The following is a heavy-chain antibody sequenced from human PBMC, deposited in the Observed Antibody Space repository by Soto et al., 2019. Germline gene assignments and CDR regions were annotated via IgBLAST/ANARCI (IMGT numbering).Heavy chain of an antibody. Sequence: EVQLVESGGGLVQSGRSLRLSCAASGFRFDDYAMHWVLQAPGKGMEWLSGISWNHVITGYADSVKGRFTISRDKAKNSLLVQMNSLRAEDTAVYYCAKDIDARGTTVTHCDNWGQGTQVTVSS. CDR2: ISWNHVIT. J-gene: IGHJ4*02. D-gene: IGHD4-17*01. CDR1: GFRFDDYA. CDR3: AKDIDARGTTVTHCDN. V-gene: IGHV3-9*01.